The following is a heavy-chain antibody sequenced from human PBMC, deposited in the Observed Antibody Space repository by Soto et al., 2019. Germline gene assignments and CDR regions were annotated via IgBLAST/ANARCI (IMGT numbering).Heavy chain of an antibody. J-gene: IGHJ6*02. CDR1: GYTFTGYY. CDR2: INPYTGDT. V-gene: IGHV1-2*04. CDR3: ARGRTLLWFGESSHYNMDV. Sequence: ASVKVSCKASGYTFTGYYLHWVRQAPGQGFEWLGWINPYTGDTNYAQNFQGWVTMTRDMSIRTAYMELSRLRSDDTAVYYCARGRTLLWFGESSHYNMDVWGQGTTVTVSS. D-gene: IGHD3-10*01.